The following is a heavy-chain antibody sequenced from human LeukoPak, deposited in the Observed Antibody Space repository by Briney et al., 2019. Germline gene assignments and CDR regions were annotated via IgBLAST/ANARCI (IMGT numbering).Heavy chain of an antibody. CDR2: IYYSGST. J-gene: IGHJ6*02. V-gene: IGHV4-61*08. D-gene: IGHD3-22*01. Sequence: NTSETLSLTCTVSGGSITSGGFYWSLIRQPPVKGLEWIGYIYYSGSTNYNPSLKSRVTISVDTSKNQFSLKLSSVTAADTAVYYCARDYYDSSGGYYYYGMDVWGQGTTVTVSS. CDR1: GGSITSGGFY. CDR3: ARDYYDSSGGYYYYGMDV.